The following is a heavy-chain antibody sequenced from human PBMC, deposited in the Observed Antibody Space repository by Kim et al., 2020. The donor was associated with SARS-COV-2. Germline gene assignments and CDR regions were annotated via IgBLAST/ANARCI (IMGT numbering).Heavy chain of an antibody. J-gene: IGHJ4*02. Sequence: GGSLRLSCAASGFNFNDHGMHWVRQAPGKGLEWVAVIWYDASYKYYGDSVKGRFTITRDNSKRMVDLQMNSLTAEDTAVYYCARDSGSSVYYLDYWGQGTLVTVSS. CDR3: ARDSGSSVYYLDY. D-gene: IGHD6-19*01. CDR2: IWYDASYK. V-gene: IGHV3-33*01. CDR1: GFNFNDHG.